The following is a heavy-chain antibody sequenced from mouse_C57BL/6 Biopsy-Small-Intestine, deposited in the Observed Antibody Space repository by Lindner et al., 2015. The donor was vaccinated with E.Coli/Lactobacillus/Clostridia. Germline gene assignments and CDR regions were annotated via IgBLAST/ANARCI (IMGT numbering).Heavy chain of an antibody. J-gene: IGHJ1*01. D-gene: IGHD2-3*01. V-gene: IGHV14-3*02. CDR2: IDPANGDT. Sequence: VQLQESGAELVRPGASLNLSCTTSGFNIKDAYMHWVKQRPEQGLEWIGRIDPANGDTTYVPKFQDKATITADTSSNTAYLQLSSLTSEDTAVYYCTRGGGYFGYFDVWGAGTTVTVSS. CDR1: GFNIKDAY. CDR3: TRGGGYFGYFDV.